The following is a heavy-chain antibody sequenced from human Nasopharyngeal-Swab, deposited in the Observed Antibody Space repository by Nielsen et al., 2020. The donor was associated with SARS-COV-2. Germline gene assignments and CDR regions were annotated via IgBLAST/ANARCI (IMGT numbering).Heavy chain of an antibody. Sequence: SETLSLTCSVSGGSISSGDYYWIWIRQPPGKGLEYIGHIYYTGSAHYNTPLKSRVTILVDTAKNQFSLNLNSVTAADTAVYYCTRGTNYYGSGDFWGPGTMVTVS. CDR1: GGSISSGDYY. V-gene: IGHV4-61*08. J-gene: IGHJ3*01. D-gene: IGHD3-10*01. CDR2: IYYTGSA. CDR3: TRGTNYYGSGDF.